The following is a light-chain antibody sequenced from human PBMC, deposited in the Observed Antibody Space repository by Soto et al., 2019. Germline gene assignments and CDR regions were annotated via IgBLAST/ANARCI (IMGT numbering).Light chain of an antibody. CDR2: AAS. V-gene: IGKV1-6*01. Sequence: AIQMTQSPSSLSASVGDIVTITFRASQGIRNDLGWYQQKPGNAPKLLIYAASSLQSGVPSRFSGSGSGTDFTLTISSLQSEDFAVYYCQQYNNWPPWTFGQGTKVDIK. J-gene: IGKJ1*01. CDR1: QGIRND. CDR3: QQYNNWPPWT.